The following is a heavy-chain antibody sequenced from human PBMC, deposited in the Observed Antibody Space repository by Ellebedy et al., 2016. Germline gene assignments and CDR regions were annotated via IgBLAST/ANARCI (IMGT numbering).Heavy chain of an antibody. Sequence: SETLSLTCTVSGGSISSYYWSWIRQPPGKGLEWIGYIYYSGSTNYNPSLKSRVTISVDTSKNQFSLKLSSVTAADTAVYYCEREYGEYGHYYYSMDVWGQGTTVTVSS. CDR3: EREYGEYGHYYYSMDV. V-gene: IGHV4-59*12. CDR1: GGSISSYY. J-gene: IGHJ6*02. CDR2: IYYSGST. D-gene: IGHD4-17*01.